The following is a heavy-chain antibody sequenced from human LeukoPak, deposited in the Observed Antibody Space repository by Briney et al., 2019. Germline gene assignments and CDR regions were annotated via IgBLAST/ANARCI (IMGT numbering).Heavy chain of an antibody. Sequence: ASVKVSCTVSGYTLTELSMHWVRQAPGKGLEWMGGFDPEDGETIYAQKFQGRVTMTEDTSTDTAYMELSSLRSEDTAVYYCATLPPIHNYYDSMGYWGQGTLVTVSS. CDR1: GYTLTELS. D-gene: IGHD3-22*01. J-gene: IGHJ4*02. CDR3: ATLPPIHNYYDSMGY. CDR2: FDPEDGET. V-gene: IGHV1-24*01.